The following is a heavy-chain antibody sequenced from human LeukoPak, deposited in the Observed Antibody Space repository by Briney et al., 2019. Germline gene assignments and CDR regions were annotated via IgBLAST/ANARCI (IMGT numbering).Heavy chain of an antibody. V-gene: IGHV3-23*01. CDR1: GFTFSSYA. D-gene: IGHD6-19*01. CDR3: AKTTTGDSSGRYPGWPVDY. CDR2: ISGSGGGT. J-gene: IGHJ4*02. Sequence: RGSLRLSCAASGFTFSSYAVSWVRQAPGKGLEWVSAISGSGGGTYYADSVKGRFTISRDNSKNTLDLQMSILSTQETAVYYLAKTTTGDSSGRYPGWPVDYWGQGTLVSVSS.